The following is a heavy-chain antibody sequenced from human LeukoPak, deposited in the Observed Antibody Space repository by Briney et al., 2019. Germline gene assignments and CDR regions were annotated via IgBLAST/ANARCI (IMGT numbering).Heavy chain of an antibody. V-gene: IGHV3-23*01. D-gene: IGHD2-21*01. Sequence: PGGSLRLSCAASGFTFSTYGMSWVRQAPGKGLEWVASIRSRGGNKNQAASVNGRFTISRDTSKNTLYLQMNTVRAEDTAVYYCAKGRGGCAGFSCPTRLDCWGQATPLTVP. CDR1: GFTFSTYG. CDR3: AKGRGGCAGFSCPTRLDC. CDR2: IRSRGGNK. J-gene: IGHJ4*02.